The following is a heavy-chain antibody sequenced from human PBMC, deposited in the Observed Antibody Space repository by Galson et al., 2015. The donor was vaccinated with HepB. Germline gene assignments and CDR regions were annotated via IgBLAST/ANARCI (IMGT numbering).Heavy chain of an antibody. Sequence: SLRLSCAASGFTFSSYAMSWVRQAPGKGLEWVSSISGSGGSKYYADSVKGRFTISRDNSNNTLYLQMNSLRAEDTAVYYCAIGGGRSPFDYWGQGTLVTVSS. J-gene: IGHJ4*02. V-gene: IGHV3-23*01. CDR1: GFTFSSYA. D-gene: IGHD3-10*01. CDR3: AIGGGRSPFDY. CDR2: ISGSGGSK.